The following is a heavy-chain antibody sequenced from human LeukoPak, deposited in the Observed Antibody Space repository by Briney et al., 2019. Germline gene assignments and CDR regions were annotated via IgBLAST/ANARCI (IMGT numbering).Heavy chain of an antibody. CDR1: GFTFSTSW. CDR2: ISSDGSAT. V-gene: IGHV3-74*01. D-gene: IGHD6-13*01. J-gene: IGHJ4*02. CDR3: VRVRSSSWYDY. Sequence: GRSLRLSCATSGFTFSTSWMHWVRQAPGKGLVWVSLISSDGSATTYADSVKGRFTISRDNVKNTLYLQMNSLRVEDTALYYCVRVRSSSWYDYWGQGALVTVSS.